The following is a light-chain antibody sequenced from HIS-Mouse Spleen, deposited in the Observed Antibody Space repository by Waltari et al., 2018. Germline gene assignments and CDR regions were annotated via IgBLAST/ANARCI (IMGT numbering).Light chain of an antibody. J-gene: IGLJ1*01. CDR1: SSDVGGYNS. Sequence: QSALTQPRSVSGSPGQSVTIPCTGTSSDVGGYNSVSWYQQHPGKAPKLMIYDVSKRPSGVPDRFSGSKSGNTASLTISGLQAEDEADYYCCSYAGSYRVFGTGTKVTVL. CDR2: DVS. V-gene: IGLV2-11*01. CDR3: CSYAGSYRV.